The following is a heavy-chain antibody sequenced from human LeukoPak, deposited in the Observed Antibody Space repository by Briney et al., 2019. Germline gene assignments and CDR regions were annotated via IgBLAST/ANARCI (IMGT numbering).Heavy chain of an antibody. D-gene: IGHD6-13*01. CDR3: ARDRDLSRYSSSYNV. V-gene: IGHV1-69*13. CDR2: IIPIFGTA. J-gene: IGHJ4*02. CDR1: GGTFSSYA. Sequence: SVKVSCRASGGTFSSYAISWVRQAPGQGLEWMGGIIPIFGTANYAQKFQGRVTITADESTSTAYMELSSLRSEDTAVYYCARDRDLSRYSSSYNVWGQGTLVTVSS.